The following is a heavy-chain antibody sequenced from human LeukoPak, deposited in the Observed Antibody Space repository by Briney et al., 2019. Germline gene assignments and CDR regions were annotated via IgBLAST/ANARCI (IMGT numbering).Heavy chain of an antibody. CDR3: AKDSTYYYDSSGYPYFDY. J-gene: IGHJ4*02. D-gene: IGHD3-22*01. V-gene: IGHV3-23*01. CDR1: GFTFSSYA. CDR2: ISGSGGST. Sequence: GGSLRLSCAASGFTFSSYAMSWVRQAPGKGLEWVSAISGSGGSTYYADSVKGRFIISRDNSKNTLYLQMNSLRAEDTAVYYCAKDSTYYYDSSGYPYFDYWGQGTLVTVSS.